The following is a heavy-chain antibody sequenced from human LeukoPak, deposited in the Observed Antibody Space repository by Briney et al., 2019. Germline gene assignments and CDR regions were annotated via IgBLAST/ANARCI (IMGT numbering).Heavy chain of an antibody. V-gene: IGHV4-30-4*01. Sequence: SETLSLTCTVSGGSISSGDYFWSWIRQPPGKGLEWIGYIYYSGSTYYNPSLKSRVAISVDTSKNQFSLKLNSVTAADTAVYYCARVVPAANDAFDIWGQGTMVTVSS. CDR3: ARVVPAANDAFDI. J-gene: IGHJ3*02. D-gene: IGHD2-2*01. CDR2: IYYSGST. CDR1: GGSISSGDYF.